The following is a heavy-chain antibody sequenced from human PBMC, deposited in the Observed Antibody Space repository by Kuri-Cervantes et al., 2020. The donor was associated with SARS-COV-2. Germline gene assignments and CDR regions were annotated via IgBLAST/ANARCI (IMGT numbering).Heavy chain of an antibody. CDR3: AKDLISASYFGSGSPDY. D-gene: IGHD3-10*01. CDR1: GFTFSSYA. Sequence: GESLKIPCTASGFTFSSYAMSWVRQAPGKGLEWVSTVSGSGVSTYYADSVKGRFTISRDNSASTMFLQMNSLRAEDTALYFCAKDLISASYFGSGSPDYWGQGTLVTVSS. J-gene: IGHJ4*02. CDR2: VSGSGVST. V-gene: IGHV3-23*01.